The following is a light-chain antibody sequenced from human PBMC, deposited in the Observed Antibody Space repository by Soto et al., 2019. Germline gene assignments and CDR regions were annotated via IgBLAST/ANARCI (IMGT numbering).Light chain of an antibody. CDR2: EAS. V-gene: IGKV1-33*01. CDR3: QQYDNVPLT. Sequence: DIQMPQSPSSLSASVGDRVTITCQARQDITNDLNWYQQKPGKAPKVLIYEASNLETGVPSRFSGSGSGTDFTFTISSLQPEDIATYFCQQYDNVPLTFGGGTKVEIK. J-gene: IGKJ4*01. CDR1: QDITND.